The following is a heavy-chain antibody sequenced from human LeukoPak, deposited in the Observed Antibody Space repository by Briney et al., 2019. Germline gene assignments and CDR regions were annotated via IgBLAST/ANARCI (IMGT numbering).Heavy chain of an antibody. CDR1: GFTFSNYW. CDR3: VRDGGVSGYDLLDY. Sequence: GGSLRLSCAASGFTFSNYWMTWVRQAPGKGLEWVAHINQDGSKEYYMDSVKARFTISRDNAKNSLSLQMNSLRAEDTAVYYCVRDGGVSGYDLLDYWGKGTLVTVSS. J-gene: IGHJ4*02. V-gene: IGHV3-7*01. D-gene: IGHD5-12*01. CDR2: INQDGSKE.